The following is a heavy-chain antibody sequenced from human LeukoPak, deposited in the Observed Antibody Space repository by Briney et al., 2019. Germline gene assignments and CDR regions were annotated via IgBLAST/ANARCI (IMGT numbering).Heavy chain of an antibody. J-gene: IGHJ6*02. D-gene: IGHD3-10*01. CDR3: ASGGSTRLDV. CDR2: IYYSGST. Sequence: SETLSLTCTVSGGSISSSSYYWGWIRQPPGKGLGWIGSIYYSGSTYYNPSPKSRVTISVDTSKNQFSLKLSSVTAADTAVYYCASGGSTRLDVWGQGTTVTVSS. CDR1: GGSISSSSYY. V-gene: IGHV4-39*01.